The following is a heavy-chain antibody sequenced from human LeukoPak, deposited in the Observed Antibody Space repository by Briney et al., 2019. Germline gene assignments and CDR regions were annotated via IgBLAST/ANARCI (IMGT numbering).Heavy chain of an antibody. Sequence: SETLSLTCTVSGGSGSSGSYYWSWIRQPPGKGLEWIGYIYYSGSTNYNPSLKSRVTISVDTSKNQFSLKLSSVTAADTAVYYCAREPLRAESRWFGPWGQGSLVTVSS. D-gene: IGHD1-26*01. CDR1: GGSGSSGSYY. CDR2: IYYSGST. V-gene: IGHV4-61*01. J-gene: IGHJ5*02. CDR3: AREPLRAESRWFGP.